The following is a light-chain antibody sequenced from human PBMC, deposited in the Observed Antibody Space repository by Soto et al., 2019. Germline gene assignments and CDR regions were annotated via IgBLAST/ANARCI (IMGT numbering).Light chain of an antibody. Sequence: QSVLTQPASMSGSPGQSITISCTGTSSDVGGYNFVSWYQQHPGKAPKLMIYHVTNRPSGVSSRFSGSKSGNTASLTISGLQAEDEADYYCSLYTSNITPYVFGTGTKVTV. J-gene: IGLJ1*01. CDR1: SSDVGGYNF. CDR2: HVT. CDR3: SLYTSNITPYV. V-gene: IGLV2-14*01.